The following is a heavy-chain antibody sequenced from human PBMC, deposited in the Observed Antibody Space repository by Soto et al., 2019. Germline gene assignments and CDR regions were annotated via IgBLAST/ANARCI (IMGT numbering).Heavy chain of an antibody. CDR3: AKDPVVVVAGVFDY. D-gene: IGHD2-15*01. J-gene: IGHJ4*02. CDR2: ISGSGGST. CDR1: GFTFSSYA. V-gene: IGHV3-23*01. Sequence: GGSLRLSCAASGFTFSSYAMSWVRQAPGKGLEWVSAISGSGGSTYYADSAKGRFTISRDNSKNTLYLQMNGLRAEDTAVYYCAKDPVVVVAGVFDYWGQGTLVTVSS.